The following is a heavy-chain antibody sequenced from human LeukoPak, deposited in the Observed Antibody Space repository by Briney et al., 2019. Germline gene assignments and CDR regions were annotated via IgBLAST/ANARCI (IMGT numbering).Heavy chain of an antibody. CDR1: GFTFSSYA. CDR2: ISGSGTNT. J-gene: IGHJ5*02. D-gene: IGHD3-3*01. V-gene: IGHV3-23*01. CDR3: AKSHERPDFGGGNCFDP. Sequence: GGSLRLSCSASGFTFSSYAMSWVRQAPGKGLEWVSAISGSGTNTEYADSVKGRFTISRDNSKNTLYLQMNSLRAEDTALYYCAKSHERPDFGGGNCFDPWGQGTLVTVSS.